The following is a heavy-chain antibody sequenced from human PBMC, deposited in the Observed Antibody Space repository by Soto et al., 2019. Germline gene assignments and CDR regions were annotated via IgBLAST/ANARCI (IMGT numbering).Heavy chain of an antibody. J-gene: IGHJ4*02. CDR3: ARLVGAYDSYFDH. CDR2: IYPGDSET. D-gene: IGHD5-12*01. CDR1: GYDFARTW. V-gene: IGHV5-51*01. Sequence: GESLKISCKASGYDFARTWIGWVRQLPGKGLDWLGIIYPGDSETRYSPSFRGQVTFSVDMSISTAYQQWSSLKTSDIAIYYCARLVGAYDSYFDHWGQGTRVTVSS.